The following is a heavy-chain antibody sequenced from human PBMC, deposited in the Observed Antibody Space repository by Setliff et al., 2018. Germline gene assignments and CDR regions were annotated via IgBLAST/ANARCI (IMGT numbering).Heavy chain of an antibody. J-gene: IGHJ4*02. CDR3: ARSPRYSSSWMSRN. Sequence: GGSLRLSCAASGFTFDDYAMHWVRQAPGKGLEWVSGISWNSGSIGYADSVRGRFTISRDNARDSLYLQMNSLRAEDTAVYYCARSPRYSSSWMSRNWGQGTLVTVSS. V-gene: IGHV3-9*01. CDR2: ISWNSGSI. CDR1: GFTFDDYA. D-gene: IGHD6-13*01.